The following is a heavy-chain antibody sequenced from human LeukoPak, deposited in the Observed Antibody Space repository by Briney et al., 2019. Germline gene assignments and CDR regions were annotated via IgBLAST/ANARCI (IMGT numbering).Heavy chain of an antibody. D-gene: IGHD3-3*01. Sequence: GRSLRLSCAASGFTFSSYGMHWVCQAPGKGLEWVAVISYDGSNKYYADSVKGRFTISRDNSKNTLYLQMNSLGAEDTAVYYCAKGFLEWLFDAFDIWGQGTMVTVSS. CDR3: AKGFLEWLFDAFDI. J-gene: IGHJ3*02. CDR2: ISYDGSNK. CDR1: GFTFSSYG. V-gene: IGHV3-30*18.